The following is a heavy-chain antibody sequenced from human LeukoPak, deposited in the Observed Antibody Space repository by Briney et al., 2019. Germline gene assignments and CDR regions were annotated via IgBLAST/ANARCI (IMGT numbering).Heavy chain of an antibody. Sequence: SETLSLTCTVSGGSISTYYWSWIRHPPGKGLEWIGYIYYSGSINYNPSLKSRVTISVDTSKNQFSLKLSSVTAADTAVYYCARDLSGYDILTGYYRWFDPWGQGTLVTVSS. J-gene: IGHJ5*02. CDR3: ARDLSGYDILTGYYRWFDP. CDR1: GGSISTYY. CDR2: IYYSGSI. D-gene: IGHD3-9*01. V-gene: IGHV4-59*12.